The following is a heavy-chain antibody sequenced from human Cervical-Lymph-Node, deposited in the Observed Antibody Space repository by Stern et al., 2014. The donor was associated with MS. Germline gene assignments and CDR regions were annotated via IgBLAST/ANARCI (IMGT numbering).Heavy chain of an antibody. CDR3: ARIGLNSGWYVLDY. CDR2: IDWDDDK. CDR1: GFSLSTSGMC. J-gene: IGHJ4*02. Sequence: QVNLKESGPALVKPTQTLTLTCTFSGFSLSTSGMCVSWIRQPPGKALEWLELIDWDDDKYYSTSLKTRLTISKDTSKNQVVLTMTNMDPVDTATYYCARIGLNSGWYVLDYWGQGTLVTVSS. D-gene: IGHD6-19*01. V-gene: IGHV2-70*01.